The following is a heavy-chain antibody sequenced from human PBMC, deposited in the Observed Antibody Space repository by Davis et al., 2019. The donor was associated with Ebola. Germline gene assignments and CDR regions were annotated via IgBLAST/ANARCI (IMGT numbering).Heavy chain of an antibody. V-gene: IGHV3-30*02. CDR2: IWYDGSNK. CDR3: AKEEDPYYFDS. Sequence: GESLKISCAASGFTFSSYGMHWVRQAPGKGLEWVAVIWYDGSNKYYADSVKGQFTISRDNSKNTLFIQMNSLRDEDTAVYYCAKEEDPYYFDSWGQGTLVTVSS. J-gene: IGHJ4*02. CDR1: GFTFSSYG.